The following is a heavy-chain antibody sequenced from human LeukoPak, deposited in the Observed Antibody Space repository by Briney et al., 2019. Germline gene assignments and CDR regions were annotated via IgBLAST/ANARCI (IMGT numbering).Heavy chain of an antibody. CDR1: GGSISSGGYY. D-gene: IGHD6-6*01. V-gene: IGHV4-30-2*01. Sequence: PSETLSLTCTVSGGSISSGGYYWSWIRQPPGKGLEWIGYIYHSGSTYYNPSLKSRVTISVDRSKNQFSLKLSSVTAADTAVYYCARSRYSSSYNYWGQGTLVTVSS. CDR3: ARSRYSSSYNY. CDR2: IYHSGST. J-gene: IGHJ4*02.